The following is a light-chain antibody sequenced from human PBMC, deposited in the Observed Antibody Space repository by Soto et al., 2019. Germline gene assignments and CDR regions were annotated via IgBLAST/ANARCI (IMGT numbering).Light chain of an antibody. J-gene: IGLJ1*01. CDR2: EVS. CDR3: SSYTSSSIDYV. V-gene: IGLV2-14*01. Sequence: QSALTQPAPVSGSPGQSITISCTGTSSDVGGYNYVSWYQQHPGKAPKPMIYEVSNRPSGVSNRFSGSKSGNTASLTISGLQAEDEADYYCSSYTSSSIDYVFGTGTKLTVL. CDR1: SSDVGGYNY.